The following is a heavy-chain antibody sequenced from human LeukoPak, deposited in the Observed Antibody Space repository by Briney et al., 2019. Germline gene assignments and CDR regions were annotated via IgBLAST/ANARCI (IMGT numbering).Heavy chain of an antibody. CDR2: ISANGGRT. CDR3: VKDLYKGDSASWYFFHY. V-gene: IGHV3-64D*06. Sequence: GGSLRLSCSASGFIISDYAMHWVRQAPGKGREYVAAISANGGRTHYADSVKGRFTISRDTSKNTLYLQMSSLRAEDTAMYHCVKDLYKGDSASWYFFHYWGQGTLVTVSS. D-gene: IGHD6-13*01. J-gene: IGHJ4*02. CDR1: GFIISDYA.